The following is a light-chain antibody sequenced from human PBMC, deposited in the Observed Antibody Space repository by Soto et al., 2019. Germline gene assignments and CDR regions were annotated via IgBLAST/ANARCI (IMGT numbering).Light chain of an antibody. V-gene: IGLV2-14*01. CDR1: SSDVGAYNY. CDR3: GSHTSTGTLV. CDR2: EVN. J-gene: IGLJ1*01. Sequence: QSALTQPASVSGSPGQSITISCTGTSSDVGAYNYVSWYQQHPGKAPQLMIYEVNNRPSGVSDRFSGSKSGNTASLTISGLQAEDEADYYCGSHTSTGTLVFGTGTKLTVL.